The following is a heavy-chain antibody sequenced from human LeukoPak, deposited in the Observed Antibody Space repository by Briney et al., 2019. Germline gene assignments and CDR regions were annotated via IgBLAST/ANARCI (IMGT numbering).Heavy chain of an antibody. CDR3: AQGSKAVLFTRDHYMHV. CDR2: IHYDSSTE. CDR1: GFAFSSYG. Sequence: GGSLRLSCAASGFAFSSYGMHWVRQAPGKGLEWVAYIHYDSSTEDYADSVKGRFTISRDNSKNTLYLHMNSLRTEDTAVYYCAQGSKAVLFTRDHYMHVWGKGTTVTVSS. V-gene: IGHV3-30*02. J-gene: IGHJ6*03. D-gene: IGHD6-19*01.